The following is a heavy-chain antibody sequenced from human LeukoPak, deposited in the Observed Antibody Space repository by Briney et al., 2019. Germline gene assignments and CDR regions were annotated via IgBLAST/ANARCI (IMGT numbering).Heavy chain of an antibody. D-gene: IGHD5-18*01. Sequence: SETLSLTCTVSGRFISSYYWSWIRQPPGKGLEWIGYIYYTGSTNYNPSLKSRVTISVDPPRKQFSLKLSSVTAADTAMYYCAAYPTNLGYSYGHGEDYWGQGTLVTVSS. CDR1: GRFISSYY. CDR2: IYYTGST. V-gene: IGHV4-59*01. CDR3: AAYPTNLGYSYGHGEDY. J-gene: IGHJ4*02.